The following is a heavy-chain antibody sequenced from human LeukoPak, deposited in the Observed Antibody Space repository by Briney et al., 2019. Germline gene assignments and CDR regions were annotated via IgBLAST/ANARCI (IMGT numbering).Heavy chain of an antibody. D-gene: IGHD6-19*01. Sequence: GASVKVSCKASGYTFTSYGISWVRQAPGQGLEWMGWINPNSGGTNYAQKFQGRVTMTRDTSISTAYMELSRLRSDDTAVYYCARVSAVDGSFDYWGQGTLVTVSS. CDR2: INPNSGGT. V-gene: IGHV1-2*02. CDR1: GYTFTSYG. CDR3: ARVSAVDGSFDY. J-gene: IGHJ4*02.